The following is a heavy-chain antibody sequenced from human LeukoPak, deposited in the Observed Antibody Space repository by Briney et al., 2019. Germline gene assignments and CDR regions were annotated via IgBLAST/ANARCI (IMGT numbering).Heavy chain of an antibody. CDR2: TSSSDAGT. CDR1: GFSLSSHA. D-gene: IGHD2-21*01. Sequence: GGSLRLSCAASGFSLSSHAMSWVRQAPGKGLEWVSATSSSDAGTYYADSVRGRFTISRDNSKNTLYLQMNSLRAEDEAVYYCARAPVTSCRGAYCYPFDYWGQGTLVTVSS. J-gene: IGHJ4*02. V-gene: IGHV3-23*01. CDR3: ARAPVTSCRGAYCYPFDY.